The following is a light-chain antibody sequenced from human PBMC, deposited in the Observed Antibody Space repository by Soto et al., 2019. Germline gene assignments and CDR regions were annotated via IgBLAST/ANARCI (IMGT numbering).Light chain of an antibody. CDR2: DAS. J-gene: IGKJ4*01. CDR3: QQRSNLHLP. Sequence: EIVLTQSPATLSLSPGERAALSCRASQSVSSHLAWYQQKPGQAPRLLIYDASNRATGIPARFSGSGSGTDFTLIISSLEAEDLAVYYCQQRSNLHLPIGGGTKVEIK. V-gene: IGKV3-11*01. CDR1: QSVSSH.